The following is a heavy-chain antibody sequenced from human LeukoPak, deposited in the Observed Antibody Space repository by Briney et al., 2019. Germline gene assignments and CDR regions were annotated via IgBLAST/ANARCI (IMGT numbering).Heavy chain of an antibody. Sequence: GGSLRLSCAASGFIFSNYAMYWVRQAPGKGLEWVSAITGRSDNTYYADSVKGRFTLSRDSSKNTLYLQMNSLRADDTAVYYCAKWGDYDVLTGYYVSDFWGQGTLVTVSS. V-gene: IGHV3-23*01. CDR1: GFIFSNYA. J-gene: IGHJ4*02. CDR3: AKWGDYDVLTGYYVSDF. CDR2: ITGRSDNT. D-gene: IGHD3-9*01.